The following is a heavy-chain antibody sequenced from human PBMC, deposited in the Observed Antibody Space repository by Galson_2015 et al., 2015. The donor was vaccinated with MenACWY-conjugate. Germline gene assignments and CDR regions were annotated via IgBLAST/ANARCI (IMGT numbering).Heavy chain of an antibody. D-gene: IGHD3-22*01. J-gene: IGHJ5*01. V-gene: IGHV3-7*03. CDR2: IKQDGSEK. Sequence: SLRLSCAASGFTFSFHWMSWVRQAPGKGLEWVASIKQDGSEKNSVDSVKGRFIISCDNTENLLYLQMNSLRGEDTAVYYCARNLAGQSGGYRWFASWGQGALVVVSS. CDR3: ARNLAGQSGGYRWFAS. CDR1: GFTFSFHW.